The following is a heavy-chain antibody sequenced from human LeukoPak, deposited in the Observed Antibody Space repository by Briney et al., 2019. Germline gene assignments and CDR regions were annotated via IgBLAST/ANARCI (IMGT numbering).Heavy chain of an antibody. CDR2: FDPEDGET. D-gene: IGHD3-9*01. CDR3: AREYYDILTSVIGGAFDI. J-gene: IGHJ3*02. CDR1: GYTLTELS. Sequence: EASVKVSCKVSGYTLTELSMHWVRQAPGKGLEWMGGFDPEDGETIYAQKFQGRVTMTRDTSISTAYMELSRLRSDDTAVYYCAREYYDILTSVIGGAFDIWGQGTMVTVSS. V-gene: IGHV1-24*01.